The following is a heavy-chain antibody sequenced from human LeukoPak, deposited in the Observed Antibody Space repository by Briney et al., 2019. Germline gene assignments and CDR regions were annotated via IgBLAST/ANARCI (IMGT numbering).Heavy chain of an antibody. CDR3: ARLYCSSTSCYRWWFDP. D-gene: IGHD2-2*01. CDR2: IYYSGGT. Sequence: SETLSLTCTVSGGSISSYYWSWIRQPPGKGLEWIGYIYYSGGTNYNPSLKSRVTISVDTSKNQFSLKLSSVTAADTAVYYCARLYCSSTSCYRWWFDPWGQGTLVTVSS. J-gene: IGHJ5*02. CDR1: GGSISSYY. V-gene: IGHV4-59*01.